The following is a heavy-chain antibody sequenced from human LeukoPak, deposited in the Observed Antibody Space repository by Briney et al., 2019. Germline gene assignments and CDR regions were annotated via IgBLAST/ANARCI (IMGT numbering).Heavy chain of an antibody. CDR3: ARDHDSLTGNNWFDP. CDR1: GFSFSSYA. Sequence: GGSLRLSCAASGFSFSSYAMRWVRQAPGKGLEWVAVISYDGSNIYYADSVKDRFTISRDNSKNTLFLQTNSLRPEDTAVYYCARDHDSLTGNNWFDPWGQGTLVTVSS. CDR2: ISYDGSNI. V-gene: IGHV3-30*04. J-gene: IGHJ5*02. D-gene: IGHD3-9*01.